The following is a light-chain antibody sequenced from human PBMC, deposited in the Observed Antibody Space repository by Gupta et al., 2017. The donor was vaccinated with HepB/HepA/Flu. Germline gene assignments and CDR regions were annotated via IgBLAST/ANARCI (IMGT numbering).Light chain of an antibody. Sequence: SSVLTQASAVSVDLGQTVRSTCQGDSLSDNYASWYQQKPGQAPVLVVYSRNIRPSGIPDRFSGSSSGNTAALTITDAQAEDEADYYCNSRDNTPDHLGVFGTGTKVTVV. J-gene: IGLJ1*01. CDR1: SLSDNY. CDR2: SRN. V-gene: IGLV3-19*01. CDR3: NSRDNTPDHLGV.